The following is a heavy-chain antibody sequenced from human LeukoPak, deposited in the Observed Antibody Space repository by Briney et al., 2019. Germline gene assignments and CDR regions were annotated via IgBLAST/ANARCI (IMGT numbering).Heavy chain of an antibody. J-gene: IGHJ4*02. CDR2: IKQDGSEK. Sequence: GGSLRLSCAASGFAFSSYWMSWVRQAPGKGLEWVANIKQDGSEKYYVDSVKGRFTISRDNAKNSLYLQMNSLRAEDTAVYYCARGRYCSGGSCYALGYWGQGTLVTVSS. V-gene: IGHV3-7*01. D-gene: IGHD2-15*01. CDR1: GFAFSSYW. CDR3: ARGRYCSGGSCYALGY.